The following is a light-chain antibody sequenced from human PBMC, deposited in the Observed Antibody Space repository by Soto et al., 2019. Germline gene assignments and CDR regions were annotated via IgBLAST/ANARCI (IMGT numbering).Light chain of an antibody. CDR1: SSDIGTYNL. V-gene: IGLV2-23*02. J-gene: IGLJ2*01. CDR2: EVS. Sequence: QSALTQPASVSGSPGQSITISCTGSSSDIGTYNLVSWYRHHPGKAPKLIIYEVSLWPSGISYRFSASKSGNTASLTISGLQAEDEADYHCCSYAGSDTWVFGGGTKVTVL. CDR3: CSYAGSDTWV.